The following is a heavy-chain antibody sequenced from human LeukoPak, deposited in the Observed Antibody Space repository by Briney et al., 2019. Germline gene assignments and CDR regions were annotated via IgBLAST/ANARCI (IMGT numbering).Heavy chain of an antibody. J-gene: IGHJ3*02. D-gene: IGHD4-17*01. CDR3: ARPYGPGAFEI. CDR1: GFTFSSYA. CDR2: ISYDGSNK. V-gene: IGHV3-30-3*01. Sequence: GGSLRLSCAASGFTFSSYAMHWVRQAPGKGLEWVAVISYDGSNKYYADSVKGRFIISRDNSKNTLYLQMNSLRAEDTAVYYCARPYGPGAFEIWGQGTMVTVSS.